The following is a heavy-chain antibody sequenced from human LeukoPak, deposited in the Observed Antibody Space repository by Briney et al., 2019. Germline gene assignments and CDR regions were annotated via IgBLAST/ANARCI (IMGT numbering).Heavy chain of an antibody. D-gene: IGHD2-2*02. Sequence: ASVKVSCKASGYTFTGYCMHWVRQAPGQGLEWMGWINPNSGGTNYAQKFQGRVTMTRDTSISTAYMELSRLRSDDTAVYYCARDGPAAIQYFDYWGQGTLVTVSS. CDR3: ARDGPAAIQYFDY. V-gene: IGHV1-2*02. CDR1: GYTFTGYC. CDR2: INPNSGGT. J-gene: IGHJ4*02.